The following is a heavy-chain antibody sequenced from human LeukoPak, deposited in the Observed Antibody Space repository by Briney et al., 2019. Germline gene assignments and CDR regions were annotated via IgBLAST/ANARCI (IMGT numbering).Heavy chain of an antibody. CDR1: GYTFTSYY. J-gene: IGHJ4*02. CDR2: INPNSGGT. V-gene: IGHV1-2*02. D-gene: IGHD2-21*02. CDR3: ARAYCGGDCYFDPPYYFDY. Sequence: GASVKVSCKASGYTFTSYYMHWVRQAPGQGLEWMGWINPNSGGTNYAQKFQGRVTMTRDTSISTAYMELSRLRSDDTAVYYCARAYCGGDCYFDPPYYFDYWGREPWSPSPQ.